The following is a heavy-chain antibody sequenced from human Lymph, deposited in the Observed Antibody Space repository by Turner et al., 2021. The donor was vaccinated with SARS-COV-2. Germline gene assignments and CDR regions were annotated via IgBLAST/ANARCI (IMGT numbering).Heavy chain of an antibody. V-gene: IGHV3-30-3*01. J-gene: IGHJ5*02. Sequence: QVQLVESVGGVVQPGRSLRHPFAASGFTFSSYAMHWVRQAPGKGLEWVAVISYDGSNKYYADSVKGRFTISRDNSKNTLYLQMNSLRAEHTAVYYCARAGSGSYLSCFDPWGQGTLVTVSS. D-gene: IGHD1-26*01. CDR1: GFTFSSYA. CDR2: ISYDGSNK. CDR3: ARAGSGSYLSCFDP.